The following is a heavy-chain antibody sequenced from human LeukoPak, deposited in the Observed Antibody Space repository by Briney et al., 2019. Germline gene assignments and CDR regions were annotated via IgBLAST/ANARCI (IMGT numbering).Heavy chain of an antibody. J-gene: IGHJ4*02. Sequence: GGSLRLSCAASGFTFSSYWMHWVRQAPGKGLVWVSRINSDGSRATYADSVKGRFTISRDNSKNTLYLQMNSLRAEDTAVYYCARMYYSESYYYVGFDYWGQGSLVTVSS. V-gene: IGHV3-74*01. D-gene: IGHD1-26*01. CDR2: INSDGSRA. CDR3: ARMYYSESYYYVGFDY. CDR1: GFTFSSYW.